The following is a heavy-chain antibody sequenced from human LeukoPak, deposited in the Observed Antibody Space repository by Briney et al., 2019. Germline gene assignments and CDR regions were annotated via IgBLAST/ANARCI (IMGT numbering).Heavy chain of an antibody. Sequence: ASVKVSCKASGYIFTSYDINWVRQATGQGLEWMGWMNPNSGNTGYAQKFQGRVTITRNTSISTAYMELSSLRSEDTAVYYCARGYYDSSGSPTVYDYWGQGTLVTVSS. CDR1: GYIFTSYD. J-gene: IGHJ4*02. CDR2: MNPNSGNT. CDR3: ARGYYDSSGSPTVYDY. V-gene: IGHV1-8*03. D-gene: IGHD3-22*01.